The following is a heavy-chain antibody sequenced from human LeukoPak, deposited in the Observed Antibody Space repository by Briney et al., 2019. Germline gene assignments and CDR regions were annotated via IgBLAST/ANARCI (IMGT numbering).Heavy chain of an antibody. CDR3: AKEMATIRAFDF. J-gene: IGHJ3*01. CDR2: ISGSASST. D-gene: IGHD5-24*01. V-gene: IGHV3-23*01. Sequence: GGSLRLSCAASGFTFSTYAMSWVRQAPGKGLEGVSVISGSASSTYYADSVKGRFTISRDNSKNTLYLQMNSLRAEDTAVYYCAKEMATIRAFDFWGQGTMVTVSS. CDR1: GFTFSTYA.